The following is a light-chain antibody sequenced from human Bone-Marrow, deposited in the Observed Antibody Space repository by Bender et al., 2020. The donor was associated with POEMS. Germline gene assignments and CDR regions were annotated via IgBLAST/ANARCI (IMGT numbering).Light chain of an antibody. CDR2: DVT. Sequence: QSALTQPRSVSGSPGQSVTMSCTTTRSDVRGYNYVSWYQHLPGKAPTLIIYDVTKRPSGVPDRFSGSKSGNTASLTISGLQAEDEGDYYCQSYDNSLGGWVFGGGTKLTVL. CDR3: QSYDNSLGGWV. V-gene: IGLV2-11*01. CDR1: RSDVRGYNY. J-gene: IGLJ3*02.